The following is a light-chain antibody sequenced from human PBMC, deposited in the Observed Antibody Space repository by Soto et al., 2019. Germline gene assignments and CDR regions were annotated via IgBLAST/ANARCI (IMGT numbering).Light chain of an antibody. CDR1: QSVTSSH. CDR3: LLYYSPDRYT. V-gene: IGKV3-20*01. CDR2: GAS. Sequence: EIVLTQTPGTLSLSPGERATLSCRASQSVTSSHLAWYQQKPGQAPRRLIYGASTMATGIPDRFSGSGSDTDFSLTIRRLDPEDFAMYYCLLYYSPDRYTFGPGTKVQIK. J-gene: IGKJ2*01.